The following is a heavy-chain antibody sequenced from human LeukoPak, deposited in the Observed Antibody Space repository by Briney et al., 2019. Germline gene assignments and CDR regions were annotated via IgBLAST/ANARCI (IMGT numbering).Heavy chain of an antibody. CDR1: GGSISSYY. Sequence: PSETLSLTCTVSGGSISSYYWNWIRQPAGKGLEWIGRIYSSGSTNYNPSLKSRVTMSVDTSKNQFSLKLTSVTAADTAVYFCTRGWTEFDYRGQGTLVTVSS. CDR2: IYSSGST. V-gene: IGHV4-4*07. D-gene: IGHD1-14*01. J-gene: IGHJ4*02. CDR3: TRGWTEFDY.